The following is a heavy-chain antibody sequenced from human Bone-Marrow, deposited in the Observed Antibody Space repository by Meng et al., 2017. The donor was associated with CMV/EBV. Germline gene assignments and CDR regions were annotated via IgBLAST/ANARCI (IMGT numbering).Heavy chain of an antibody. CDR1: GGSISSGDYY. Sequence: SETLSLTCTVSGGSISSGDYYWSWIRQPPGKGLEWIGYIYYSGSTYYNPSLKSRVTISVDTSKNQFSLKLSSVTAADTAVYYCARHIAYDYVWGSQIFDIWGQGTTVTVSS. J-gene: IGHJ3*02. V-gene: IGHV4-30-4*08. CDR3: ARHIAYDYVWGSQIFDI. D-gene: IGHD3-16*01. CDR2: IYYSGST.